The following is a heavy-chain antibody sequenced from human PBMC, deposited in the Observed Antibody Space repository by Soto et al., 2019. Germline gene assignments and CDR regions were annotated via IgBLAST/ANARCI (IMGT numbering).Heavy chain of an antibody. Sequence: SSETLSLTCTVSGASVASGSYHWTWIRQSPGKGLEWIGHIYYNGRTTYNPSLKSRVTMSIDTSKDQFSLKLSSATATDTAVYYCVREISMVASNYYYYNGMDVWGQGTTVTVSS. CDR1: GASVASGSYH. V-gene: IGHV4-61*01. J-gene: IGHJ6*02. CDR3: VREISMVASNYYYYNGMDV. D-gene: IGHD3-10*01. CDR2: IYYNGRT.